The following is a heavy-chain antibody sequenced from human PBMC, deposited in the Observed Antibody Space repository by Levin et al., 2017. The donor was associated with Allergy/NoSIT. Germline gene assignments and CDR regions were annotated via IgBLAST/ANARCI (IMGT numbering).Heavy chain of an antibody. V-gene: IGHV3-30*18. CDR2: IVFDGNDQ. Sequence: LSLTCAASGFQFSLSGMHWVRQAPGKGLEWVALIVFDGNDQYYADSVKGRFTISRDNSKNTLYLQMSSLRENDTDIYYCAKRGYCSGNTCQSHDAIDVWGQGTLVIVSS. CDR1: GFQFSLSG. J-gene: IGHJ3*01. CDR3: AKRGYCSGNTCQSHDAIDV. D-gene: IGHD2-15*01.